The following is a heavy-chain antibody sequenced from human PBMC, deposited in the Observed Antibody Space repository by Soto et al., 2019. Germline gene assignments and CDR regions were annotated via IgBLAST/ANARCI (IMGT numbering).Heavy chain of an antibody. CDR1: GGSISSYY. Sequence: PDPLSLTCTFYGGSISSYYWSCPRQPSGRGLEWIVRIYTSGSTNYHPSLTSRITMSVDTSKKQFSLKLSSVTAPVTAGYYCARDCLTRPQPAAGAIRYYYYGMAVWGQWTTITVS. CDR3: ARDCLTRPQPAAGAIRYYYYGMAV. D-gene: IGHD6-13*01. CDR2: IYTSGST. V-gene: IGHV4-4*07. J-gene: IGHJ6*02.